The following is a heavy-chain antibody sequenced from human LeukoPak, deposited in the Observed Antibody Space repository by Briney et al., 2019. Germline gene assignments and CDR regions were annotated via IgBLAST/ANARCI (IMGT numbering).Heavy chain of an antibody. J-gene: IGHJ4*02. CDR2: IIPILGIA. CDR3: ASESPSGYPFHFDY. D-gene: IGHD3-3*01. V-gene: IGHV1-69*04. CDR1: GGTFSSYA. Sequence: SVKVSCKASGGTFSSYAISWVRQAPGQGLEWMGRIIPILGIANYAQKFQGRVTITADKSTSTAYMELSSLRSEDTAVYYCASESPSGYPFHFDYWGQGTLVTVSS.